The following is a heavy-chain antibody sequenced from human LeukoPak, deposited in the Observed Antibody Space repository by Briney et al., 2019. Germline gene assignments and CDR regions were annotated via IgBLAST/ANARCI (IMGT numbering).Heavy chain of an antibody. D-gene: IGHD3-3*01. CDR3: AKLLVWSLHYMDV. Sequence: SGGSLRLSCAASGFTFSNYWMTWVRQAPGKGLEWVSAISGTNNSTYYPDSLKGRFTISRDNSKNTLYLQMNSLRVEDTAIYFCAKLLVWSLHYMDVWGKGTTVTVSS. J-gene: IGHJ6*03. CDR1: GFTFSNYW. V-gene: IGHV3-23*01. CDR2: ISGTNNST.